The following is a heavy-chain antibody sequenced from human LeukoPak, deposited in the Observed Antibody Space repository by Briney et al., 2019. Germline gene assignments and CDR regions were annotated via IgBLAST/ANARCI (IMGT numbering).Heavy chain of an antibody. D-gene: IGHD6-13*01. CDR1: GGSISSYY. CDR3: ARVSSSSWSAVDY. V-gene: IGHV4-59*01. CDR2: IYYSGSS. J-gene: IGHJ4*02. Sequence: SETLSLTCTVSGGSISSYYWSWIRQPPGKGLEWIGYIYYSGSSNNNPSLKSRVTISVDTSKNQFSLKLNSVTAADTAVYYCARVSSSSWSAVDYWGQGTLVTVSS.